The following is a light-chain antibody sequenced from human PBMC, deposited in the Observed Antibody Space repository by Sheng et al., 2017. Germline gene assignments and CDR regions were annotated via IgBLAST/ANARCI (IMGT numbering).Light chain of an antibody. CDR3: QQYNNWPPAWT. CDR1: QSVTTN. J-gene: IGKJ1*01. Sequence: EIVLTQSPATLSVSPGERATLFCRASQSVTTNLAWYRQKPGQPPTLIIFGASTRAPGIPDRFSGSGSGTDFTLTISSLQSEDFAVYYCQQYNNWPPAWTFGQGTKVEIK. CDR2: GAS. V-gene: IGKV3D-15*01.